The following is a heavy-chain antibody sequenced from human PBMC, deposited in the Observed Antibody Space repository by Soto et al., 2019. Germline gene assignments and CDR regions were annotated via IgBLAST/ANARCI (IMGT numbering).Heavy chain of an antibody. CDR3: AGRYCTNGVCYTNYYYYIGV. D-gene: IGHD2-8*01. Sequence: GGSLRLSCAASGFTFSTYAMSWVRQAPGKGLEWVSTITTSGGNTYYADSVQGRFTISRDNSKNTLYPQMNSLRAEDTAVYYCAGRYCTNGVCYTNYYYYIGVWGKGTTVTVSS. J-gene: IGHJ6*03. CDR1: GFTFSTYA. CDR2: ITTSGGNT. V-gene: IGHV3-23*01.